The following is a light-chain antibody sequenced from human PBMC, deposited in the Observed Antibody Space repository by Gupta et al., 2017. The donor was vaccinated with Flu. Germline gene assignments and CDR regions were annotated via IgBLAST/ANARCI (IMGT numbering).Light chain of an antibody. Sequence: QSVLTQPPSASGTPGQRVTISCSGSSSNIGSNYVYWYQQLPGTAPKLLIYRNNQRPSGVPYRFSGSKSGTSASLAISGLRSEDEADYYCTAWDDSLSGLFCGGTKLTVL. CDR2: RNN. CDR1: SSNIGSNY. V-gene: IGLV1-47*01. J-gene: IGLJ2*01. CDR3: TAWDDSLSGL.